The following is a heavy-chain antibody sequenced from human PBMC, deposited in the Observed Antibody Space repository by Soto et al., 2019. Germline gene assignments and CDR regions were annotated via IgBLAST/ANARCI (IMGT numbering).Heavy chain of an antibody. CDR2: IWYDGSNK. V-gene: IGHV3-33*01. CDR1: GFTFSSYG. D-gene: IGHD6-13*01. J-gene: IGHJ5*02. CDR3: ARGRYSSSWYQGNWFDP. Sequence: QVQLVESGGGVVQPGRSLRLSCAASGFTFSSYGMPWVRQAPGKGLEWVAVIWYDGSNKYYADSVKGRFTISRDNSKNTLYLQMNSLRAENTAVYYCARGRYSSSWYQGNWFDPWGQGTLVTVSS.